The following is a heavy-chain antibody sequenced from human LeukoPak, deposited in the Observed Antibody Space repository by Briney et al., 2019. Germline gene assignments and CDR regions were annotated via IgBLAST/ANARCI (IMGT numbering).Heavy chain of an antibody. CDR3: ARPNPMAGLMVFHSFDY. J-gene: IGHJ4*02. CDR1: GFTFSSYA. V-gene: IGHV3-23*05. D-gene: IGHD3/OR15-3a*01. CDR2: ISISGLKT. Sequence: PGGSLRLSCAASGFTFSSYAMSWLRQPPGKGLEWVAGISISGLKTYYGDSVEGRFTICRDNSRSTIYLQLNSLRAEDTAVYYCARPNPMAGLMVFHSFDYWGQGALITVSS.